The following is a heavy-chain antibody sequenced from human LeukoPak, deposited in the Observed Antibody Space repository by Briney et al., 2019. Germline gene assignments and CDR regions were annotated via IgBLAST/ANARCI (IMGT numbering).Heavy chain of an antibody. V-gene: IGHV4-34*01. Sequence: SETLSLTCAVYGGSFSGYYWSWIRQPPGKGLVWIGEINHSGSTNYNPSLKSRVTISVDTSKNQFSLKLSSVTAADTAVYYCARMTTGWFDPWGQGTLVTVSS. CDR2: INHSGST. D-gene: IGHD2-8*02. CDR1: GGSFSGYY. J-gene: IGHJ5*02. CDR3: ARMTTGWFDP.